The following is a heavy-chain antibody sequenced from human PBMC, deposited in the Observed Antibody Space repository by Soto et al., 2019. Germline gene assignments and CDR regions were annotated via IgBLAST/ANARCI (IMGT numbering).Heavy chain of an antibody. V-gene: IGHV1-69*13. Sequence: ASVKVSCKASGGTLSSYAISWVRQAPGQGLEWMGGIIPIFGTANYAQKFQGRVTITADESTSTAYMELSSLRSEDTAVYYCARDFGMIVVANWFDPWGQGTLVTVSS. CDR3: ARDFGMIVVANWFDP. J-gene: IGHJ5*02. D-gene: IGHD3-22*01. CDR1: GGTLSSYA. CDR2: IIPIFGTA.